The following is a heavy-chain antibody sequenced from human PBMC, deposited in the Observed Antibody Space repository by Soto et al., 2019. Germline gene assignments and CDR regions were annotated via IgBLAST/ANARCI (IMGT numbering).Heavy chain of an antibody. CDR3: ARSAYYDILTGYYNVMGY. J-gene: IGHJ4*02. V-gene: IGHV1-18*01. D-gene: IGHD3-9*01. Sequence: ASVKVSCKASGYTFTSYGISWVRQAPGQGLEWMGWTSAYNGNTNYAQKLKGRVTMTTDTSTSTAYMELRSLRSDDTAVYYCARSAYYDILTGYYNVMGYWGQGTLVTVS. CDR1: GYTFTSYG. CDR2: TSAYNGNT.